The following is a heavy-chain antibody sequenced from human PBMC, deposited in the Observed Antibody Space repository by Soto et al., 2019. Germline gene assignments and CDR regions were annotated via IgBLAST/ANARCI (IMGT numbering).Heavy chain of an antibody. Sequence: SVKVSCKASGGTFSSYAISWVRQAPGQGLEWMGGIIPIFGTANYAQKFQGRVTITADESTSTAYMELSSLRSEDTAVYYCAREYVYSSSWKYYFDYWGQGTLVTVSS. J-gene: IGHJ4*02. CDR3: AREYVYSSSWKYYFDY. V-gene: IGHV1-69*13. CDR2: IIPIFGTA. D-gene: IGHD6-13*01. CDR1: GGTFSSYA.